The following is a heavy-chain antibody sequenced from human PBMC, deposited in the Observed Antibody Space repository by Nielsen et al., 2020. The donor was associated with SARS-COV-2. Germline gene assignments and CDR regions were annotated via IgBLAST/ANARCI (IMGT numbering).Heavy chain of an antibody. CDR1: GFMFSTYA. D-gene: IGHD6-25*01. CDR2: IIGSGGRT. V-gene: IGHV3-23*01. Sequence: GESLKISCAASGFMFSTYAMSWVRQAPGKGLEWVSGIIGSGGRTHYADSVEGRFTISRDNSKNTLYLQMNSLRAEDTAVYYCAKAFRSSDGVRDATDFWGQGTLVTVSS. CDR3: AKAFRSSDGVRDATDF. J-gene: IGHJ4*01.